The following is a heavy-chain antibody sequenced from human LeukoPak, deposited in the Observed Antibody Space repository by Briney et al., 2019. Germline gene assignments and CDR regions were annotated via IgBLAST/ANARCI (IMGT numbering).Heavy chain of an antibody. D-gene: IGHD6-13*01. J-gene: IGHJ6*02. V-gene: IGHV1-2*06. Sequence: GASVKVSCKASGYTFTGYYMHWVRQAPGQGLEWMGRINPNSGGTNYAQKFQGRVTMTRDTSISTAYMELSRLRSDDTAVYYCARDQYSSSWYYHYYYGMDVWGQGTTVTVSS. CDR2: INPNSGGT. CDR1: GYTFTGYY. CDR3: ARDQYSSSWYYHYYYGMDV.